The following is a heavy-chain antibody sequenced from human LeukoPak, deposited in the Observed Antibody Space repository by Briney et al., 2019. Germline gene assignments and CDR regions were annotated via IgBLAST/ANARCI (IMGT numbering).Heavy chain of an antibody. CDR1: VFTFSSYA. D-gene: IGHD2-2*01. CDR3: AVVVVPAATFGY. J-gene: IGHJ4*02. CDR2: ISGSGGST. V-gene: IGHV3-23*01. Sequence: GGALRLSCAASVFTFSSYAMSWVGQAPGKGREWVSAISGSGGSTYYAASVKGRFTISRDNSKNTLYLQMNSLRAEDTAVYYCAVVVVPAATFGYWGQGTLVTVSS.